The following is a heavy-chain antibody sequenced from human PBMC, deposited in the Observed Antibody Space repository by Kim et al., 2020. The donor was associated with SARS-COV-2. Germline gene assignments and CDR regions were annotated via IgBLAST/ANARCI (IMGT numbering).Heavy chain of an antibody. J-gene: IGHJ5*02. Sequence: GESLKISCKGSGYSFTSYWIGWVRQMPGKGLEWMGIIYPGDSDTRYSPSFQGQVTISADKSISTAYLQWSSLKASDTAMYYCATAARDYYGSGYLNWFDPWGQGTLVTVSS. CDR1: GYSFTSYW. CDR3: ATAARDYYGSGYLNWFDP. CDR2: IYPGDSDT. D-gene: IGHD3-10*01. V-gene: IGHV5-51*01.